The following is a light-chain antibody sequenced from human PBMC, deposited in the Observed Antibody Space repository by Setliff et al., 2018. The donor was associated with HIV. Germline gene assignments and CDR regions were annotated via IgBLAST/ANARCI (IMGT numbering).Light chain of an antibody. CDR2: EVS. CDR1: SGDVGGYNF. V-gene: IGLV2-14*01. CDR3: SSYTSSSTRV. Sequence: QSALTQPASVSGSPGQSITISCTGTSGDVGGYNFVSWYQQSPGKAPKLMIYEVSNRPSGVSNRFSGSKSGNTASLTISGLQAEDEADYYCSSYTSSSTRVFGTGTKVTVL. J-gene: IGLJ1*01.